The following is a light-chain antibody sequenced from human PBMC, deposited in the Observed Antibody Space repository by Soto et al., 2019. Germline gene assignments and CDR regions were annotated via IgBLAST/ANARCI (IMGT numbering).Light chain of an antibody. CDR1: QSISSW. CDR2: KAS. Sequence: DIQMTQSPSILSASVGDRVTITCRASQSISSWLAWYQQKPGKAPRLLIYKASTLETGVPSRFSGSGSGTEFTLTISSLQPDDFATYYCQEYNGYSSYTFGQGTRLEI. CDR3: QEYNGYSSYT. J-gene: IGKJ2*01. V-gene: IGKV1-5*03.